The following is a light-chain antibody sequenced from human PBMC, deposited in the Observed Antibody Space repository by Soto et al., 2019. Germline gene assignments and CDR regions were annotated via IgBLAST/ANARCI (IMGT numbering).Light chain of an antibody. CDR2: RAS. CDR3: QHSYSSPPRT. V-gene: IGKV1-39*01. Sequence: DIQMTQSPSSLSASVGDRVTISCRASQSISTYLNWYQQKPGTAPRLLIYRASSVKSGVPPRFSGSGSGRDFTLTISSLRPEDIATYFCQHSYSSPPRTFGQGTKVEVK. J-gene: IGKJ1*01. CDR1: QSISTY.